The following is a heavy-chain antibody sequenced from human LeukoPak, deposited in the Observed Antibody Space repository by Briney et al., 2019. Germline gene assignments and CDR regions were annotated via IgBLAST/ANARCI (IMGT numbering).Heavy chain of an antibody. CDR1: GGTFSSYA. Sequence: ASVKVSCKASGGTFSSYAISWVRQAPGQGLEWMGGIIPIFGTANYAQKFQGRVTITADKSTSTAYMELSSLRSEDTAVYYCARGRYYDSSGYGNWFDPWGQGTLVTVSS. V-gene: IGHV1-69*06. D-gene: IGHD3-22*01. CDR2: IIPIFGTA. CDR3: ARGRYYDSSGYGNWFDP. J-gene: IGHJ5*02.